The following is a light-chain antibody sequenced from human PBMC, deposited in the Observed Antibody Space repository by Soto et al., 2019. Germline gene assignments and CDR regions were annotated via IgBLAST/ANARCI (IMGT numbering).Light chain of an antibody. CDR1: QHIGTF. V-gene: IGKV1-39*01. Sequence: DFQMTQSPSSLSASVGDRVAITCRARQHIGTFLNWYQQKPGKPPNLLIYAASNLLSGVSSRFRGSGSGTDFTLTISSLQPEDFVTYYCQQSYSTPLITFGHGTKVDMK. J-gene: IGKJ3*01. CDR3: QQSYSTPLIT. CDR2: AAS.